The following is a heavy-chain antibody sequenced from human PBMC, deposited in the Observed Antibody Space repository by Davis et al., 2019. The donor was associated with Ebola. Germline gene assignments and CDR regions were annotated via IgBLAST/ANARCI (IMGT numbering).Heavy chain of an antibody. CDR3: AKDIQGGSSYLDY. J-gene: IGHJ4*02. V-gene: IGHV3-23*01. CDR1: GFTLGSYE. Sequence: GGSLRLSCAASGFTLGSYEMNWVRQAPGKGLEWVSDLSVTGLTNYADPVKGRFTISRDISKNTVYLQMSSLRAEDTAIYYCAKDIQGGSSYLDYWGQGSQVTVSS. D-gene: IGHD3-16*01. CDR2: LSVTGLT.